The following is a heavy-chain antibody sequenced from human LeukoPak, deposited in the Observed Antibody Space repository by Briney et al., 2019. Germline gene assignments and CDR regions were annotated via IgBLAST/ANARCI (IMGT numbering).Heavy chain of an antibody. V-gene: IGHV4-4*02. J-gene: IGHJ5*02. CDR1: GGSISSSNW. Sequence: SGTLSLTCAVSGGSISSSNWWSWVRQPPGKGLEWIGEIYHSGSTNYNPSLKSRVTISVDKSKNQFSLKLSSVTAADTAVYYCARESRGMIVSTNWFDPWGQGTLVTVSS. CDR3: ARESRGMIVSTNWFDP. CDR2: IYHSGST. D-gene: IGHD3-22*01.